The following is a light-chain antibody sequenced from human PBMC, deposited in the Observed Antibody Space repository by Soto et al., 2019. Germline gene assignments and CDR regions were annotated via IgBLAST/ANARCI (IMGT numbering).Light chain of an antibody. V-gene: IGKV3D-15*01. Sequence: DIVVTQSPATLSASPGERVTLSCRSSQSVSSYLAWYQQKPGQAPRLLIYDASNRATGIPARFSGSGSGTDFTLTISSLQSEDFAVYYCQQYNNWPLTFGQGTRLEI. CDR1: QSVSSY. J-gene: IGKJ5*01. CDR2: DAS. CDR3: QQYNNWPLT.